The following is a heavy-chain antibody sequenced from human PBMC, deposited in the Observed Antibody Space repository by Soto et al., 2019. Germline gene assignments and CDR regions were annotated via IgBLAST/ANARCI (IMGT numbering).Heavy chain of an antibody. CDR1: GFTFSSYA. J-gene: IGHJ5*02. D-gene: IGHD4-4*01. CDR2: ISGSGGST. Sequence: GGSLRLSCAASGFTFSSYAMSWVRQAPGKGLEWVSAISGSGGSTYYADSVKGRFTISRDNSKNTLYLQMNSLRAEDTAVYYCAKDTTAKSNYVSDVVSAGFDPWGQGTLVTVSS. CDR3: AKDTTAKSNYVSDVVSAGFDP. V-gene: IGHV3-23*01.